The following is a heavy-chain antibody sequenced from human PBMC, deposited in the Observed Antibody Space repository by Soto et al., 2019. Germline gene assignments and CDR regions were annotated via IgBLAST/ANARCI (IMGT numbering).Heavy chain of an antibody. CDR1: GFTFSNAW. V-gene: IGHV3-15*01. J-gene: IGHJ4*02. CDR2: IKSKTDGGTT. CDR3: TSPDDDYIWGSDPFDS. D-gene: IGHD3-16*02. Sequence: EVQLVESGGGLVKPGGSLRLSCAASGFTFSNAWMSWVRQAPGKGLEWVGRIKSKTDGGTTDYAAPVKGRFSISRDDSKYTLYLQMNSLKTEDTAVYYCTSPDDDYIWGSDPFDSWGQGTLVTVSS.